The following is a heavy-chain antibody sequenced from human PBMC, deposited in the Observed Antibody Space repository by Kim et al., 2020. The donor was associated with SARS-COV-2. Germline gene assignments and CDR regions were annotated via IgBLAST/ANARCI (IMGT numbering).Heavy chain of an antibody. V-gene: IGHV3-30*04. CDR1: GFTFSSYA. CDR3: ARDPYSGRWDRSHYYGSGTDY. Sequence: GGSLRLSCAASGFTFSSYAMHWVRQAPGKGLEWVAVISYDGSNKYYADSVKGRFTISRDNSKNTLYLQMNSLRAEDTAVYYCARDPYSGRWDRSHYYGSGTDYWGQGTLVTVSS. J-gene: IGHJ4*02. CDR2: ISYDGSNK. D-gene: IGHD3-10*01.